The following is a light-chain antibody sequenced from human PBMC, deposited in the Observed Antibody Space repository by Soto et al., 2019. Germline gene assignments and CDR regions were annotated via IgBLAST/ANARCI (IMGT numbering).Light chain of an antibody. CDR1: SSDVGSYNL. CDR3: CSYAGSSTVV. V-gene: IGLV2-23*01. CDR2: EGS. Sequence: QSALTQPASVSGSPGQSITISCTGTSSDVGSYNLVSWYQQHPGKAPKLMIYEGSTRPSGVSNRFSGSKSGNTASLTISGLQAEDEADYYCCSYAGSSTVVFGGGTQLTVL. J-gene: IGLJ2*01.